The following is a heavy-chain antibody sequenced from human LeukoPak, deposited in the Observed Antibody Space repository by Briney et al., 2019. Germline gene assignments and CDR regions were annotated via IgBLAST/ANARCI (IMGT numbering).Heavy chain of an antibody. J-gene: IGHJ4*02. Sequence: GGSLRLSCEVSRFPFSSHAMIWVRQAPGRGLEWVSGISISGDRTYYADSVQGRFTISRDNSKNTVFLHMDSLRVDDTAVYYCANEEVPNDYWGQGTLVTVSS. D-gene: IGHD4/OR15-4a*01. CDR2: ISISGDRT. CDR3: ANEEVPNDY. V-gene: IGHV3-23*01. CDR1: RFPFSSHA.